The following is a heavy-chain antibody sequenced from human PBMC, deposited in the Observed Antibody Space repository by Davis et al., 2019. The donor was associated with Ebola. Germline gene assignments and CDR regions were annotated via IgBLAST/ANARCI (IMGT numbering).Heavy chain of an antibody. CDR1: GFSLSPHGVG. D-gene: IGHD3-16*01. Sequence: SGPTLVKPTQTLTLTCTFSGFSLSPHGVGVAWIRQSPGKALEWLALIYWDDDKRYSPSLKSRLTIAKDTSKNQVVLTMTNMDPMDTTTYFCPHLDYDNGFNHFFDYWGQGTLVTVSS. V-gene: IGHV2-5*02. J-gene: IGHJ4*02. CDR2: IYWDDDK. CDR3: PHLDYDNGFNHFFDY.